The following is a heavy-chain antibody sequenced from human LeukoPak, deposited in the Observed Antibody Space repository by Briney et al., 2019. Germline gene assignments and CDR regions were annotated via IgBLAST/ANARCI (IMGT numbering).Heavy chain of an antibody. D-gene: IGHD3-10*01. V-gene: IGHV3-11*01. CDR3: ATLYGSGSYYNFNYYYYGMDV. CDR2: ISSSGSTI. CDR1: GFTFSDYY. J-gene: IGHJ6*02. Sequence: GGSLRLSCTASGFTFSDYYMSWIRQAPGKGLEWVSYISSSGSTIYYADSVKGRFTISRDNAKNSLYLQMNSLRAEDTAVYYCATLYGSGSYYNFNYYYYGMDVRGQGTTVTVSS.